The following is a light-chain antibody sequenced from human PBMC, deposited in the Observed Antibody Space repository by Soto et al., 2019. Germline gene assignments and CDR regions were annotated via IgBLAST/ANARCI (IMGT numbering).Light chain of an antibody. CDR1: QSVSSY. Sequence: EIVLTQSPATLSLSPGERATLSCRASQSVSSYLAWYQQKPGQAPRLLIDDASNRATDIPARFSGSGSGTDFTLTISSLEPEDFAVYYCLQRSGWPWTFGQGTKVDIK. J-gene: IGKJ1*01. CDR3: LQRSGWPWT. CDR2: DAS. V-gene: IGKV3-11*01.